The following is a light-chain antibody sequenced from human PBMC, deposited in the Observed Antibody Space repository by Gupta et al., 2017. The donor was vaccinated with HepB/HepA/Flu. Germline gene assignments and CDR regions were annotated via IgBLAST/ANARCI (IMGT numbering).Light chain of an antibody. V-gene: IGKV1-5*03. CDR1: ESISRW. Sequence: DIQMTQFPSTLSASIGDRVTITCRARESISRWLAWYQQKPGRAPKLLINQASNLQSGVSSRFSGSGSGTEFTLTISSLQPDDFATYYCQHFHSYPWMFGQGTKVEVK. CDR2: QAS. CDR3: QHFHSYPWM. J-gene: IGKJ1*01.